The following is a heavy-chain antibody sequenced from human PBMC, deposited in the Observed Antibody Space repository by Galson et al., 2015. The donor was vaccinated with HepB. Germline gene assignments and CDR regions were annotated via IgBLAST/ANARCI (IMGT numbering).Heavy chain of an antibody. J-gene: IGHJ3*02. D-gene: IGHD6-13*01. V-gene: IGHV4-59*11. CDR3: ARGQTSYSSAWYENAFDI. CDR2: ISHSGAT. Sequence: LSLTCSVSGGPISSHSWTWNRQSPGRGLEWIGYISHSGATNSNPSLRSRLTVSVDTAKNQFSLSLTSLTTADTAVYYCARGQTSYSSAWYENAFDIWGQGTMVTVSS. CDR1: GGPISSHS.